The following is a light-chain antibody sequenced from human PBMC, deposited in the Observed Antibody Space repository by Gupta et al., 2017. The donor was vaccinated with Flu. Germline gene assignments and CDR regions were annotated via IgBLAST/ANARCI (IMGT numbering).Light chain of an antibody. CDR1: QSVLYSSNNKNY. V-gene: IGKV4-1*01. J-gene: IGKJ1*01. CDR3: QQYYSTPWT. Sequence: NCKSSQSVLYSSNNKNYLAWYQQKPGQPPKLLIYWASTRESGVPDRFSGSGSGTDFTLTISSLQAEDLAVYYCQQYYSTPWTFGQGTKVEIK. CDR2: WAS.